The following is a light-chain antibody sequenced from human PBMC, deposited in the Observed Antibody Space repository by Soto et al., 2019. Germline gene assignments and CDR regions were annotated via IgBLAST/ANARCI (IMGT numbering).Light chain of an antibody. CDR2: EVT. CDR1: NSDIGSYDY. Sequence: QSFLTQPASVSGSPGNSITISCTGTNSDIGSYDYVSWYQHHPGTAPKLIIFEVTYRFSGVSGRFSASKSANTASLTISGLQPEDEAVYYCTSYSSIPPHVLFGGGTKVTVL. V-gene: IGLV2-14*01. J-gene: IGLJ2*01. CDR3: TSYSSIPPHVL.